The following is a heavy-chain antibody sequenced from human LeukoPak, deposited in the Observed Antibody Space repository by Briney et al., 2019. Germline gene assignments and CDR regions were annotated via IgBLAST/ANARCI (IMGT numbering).Heavy chain of an antibody. J-gene: IGHJ4*02. CDR3: AKMGLKQWPYNYFDY. CDR1: GFTFSSFG. CDR2: ISDSGATT. D-gene: IGHD6-19*01. Sequence: GGSLRLSCTTSGFTFSSFGMSWVRQAPGKGLEWVSAISDSGATTYYADSVKGRFTTSRDNSKNTLYLQMNSLRAADTAVYYCAKMGLKQWPYNYFDYWGQGTRVTVST. V-gene: IGHV3-23*01.